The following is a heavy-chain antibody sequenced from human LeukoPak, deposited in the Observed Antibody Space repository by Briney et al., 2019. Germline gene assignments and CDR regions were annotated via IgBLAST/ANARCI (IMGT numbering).Heavy chain of an antibody. CDR2: ISYHGRKK. D-gene: IGHD4-17*01. V-gene: IGHV3-30*04. CDR1: GFTFGTYA. CDR3: ARVASLSVTHYYYYGMDV. J-gene: IGHJ6*02. Sequence: GGSLRLSCAASGFTFGTYAMHWVRQAPGKGLEWVAMISYHGRKKLYADSVKGRFSIYRDNAENTLFLQMNSLRHDDTAVYYCARVASLSVTHYYYYGMDVWGPGTPVSVSS.